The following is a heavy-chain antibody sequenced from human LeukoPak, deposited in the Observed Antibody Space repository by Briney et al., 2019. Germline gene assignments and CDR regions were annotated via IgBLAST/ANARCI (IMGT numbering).Heavy chain of an antibody. CDR2: ISWNSGSI. D-gene: IGHD6-6*01. Sequence: PGGSLRLSCAVSGFTFDDYAMHWVRQAPGKGLEWVSGISWNSGSIGYADSVKGRFTISRDNAKNSLYLQMNSLRAEDTAVYYCAREEGGLIAARLNAFDIWGQGTMVTVSS. CDR3: AREEGGLIAARLNAFDI. V-gene: IGHV3-9*01. J-gene: IGHJ3*02. CDR1: GFTFDDYA.